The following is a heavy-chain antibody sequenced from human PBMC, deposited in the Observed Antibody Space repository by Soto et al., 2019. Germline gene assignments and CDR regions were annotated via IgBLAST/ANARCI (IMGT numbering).Heavy chain of an antibody. Sequence: EVQLVESGGGLVQPGGSLRLSCVASGFTFNDYWMHWVRQAPGKGLVWVSRLNSDGSSGYYGDSMKGRFTISRDNAKNTLYLQINSLRDEDTAVYYCARGXKXKYGMDVWGQGTTVTVSS. V-gene: IGHV3-74*01. CDR3: ARGXKXKYGMDV. CDR2: LNSDGSSG. J-gene: IGHJ6*02. CDR1: GFTFNDYW.